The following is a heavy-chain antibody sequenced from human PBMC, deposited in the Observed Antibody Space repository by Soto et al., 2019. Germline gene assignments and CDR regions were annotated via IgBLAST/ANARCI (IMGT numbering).Heavy chain of an antibody. CDR2: MNAKSGDT. CDR1: GYTFSDFD. Sequence: ASVKVSCKASGYTFSDFDINWLRQAAGQGPEWMGWMNAKSGDTFSAQRLQGKFNMTWDTSLSTAYMEVGSLTSDDAAIYYCARGTPFNYAGFDXWGQGTKVTVS. V-gene: IGHV1-8*01. CDR3: ARGTPFNYAGFDX. J-gene: IGHJ6*02. D-gene: IGHD3-16*01.